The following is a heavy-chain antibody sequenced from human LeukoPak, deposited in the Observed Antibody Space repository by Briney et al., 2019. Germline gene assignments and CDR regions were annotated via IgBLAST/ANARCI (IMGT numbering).Heavy chain of an antibody. Sequence: GGSLSLSCAASGFAFRRYWMHWVRQAPGKGPVWVSRINTDGSDTIYADSVKGRFTISRDNAKNTLFLQMNSLRAEDTALYYCAKVACSSTSCYRLGDAFDIWGQGTMVTVSS. CDR3: AKVACSSTSCYRLGDAFDI. V-gene: IGHV3-74*01. CDR1: GFAFRRYW. CDR2: INTDGSDT. D-gene: IGHD2-2*02. J-gene: IGHJ3*02.